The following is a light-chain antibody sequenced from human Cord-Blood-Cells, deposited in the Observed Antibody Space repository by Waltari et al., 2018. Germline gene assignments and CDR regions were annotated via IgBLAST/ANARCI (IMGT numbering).Light chain of an antibody. CDR1: QSVSSN. J-gene: IGKJ1*01. Sequence: ELEMTQSPATLSVSPGERAPLSCRASQSVSSNLAWYQQKPGQAPRLLIYGASTRATGIPARFSGSGSGTEFTLTISSLQSEDFAVYYCQQYNNWPQTFGQGTKVEIK. CDR2: GAS. CDR3: QQYNNWPQT. V-gene: IGKV3D-15*01.